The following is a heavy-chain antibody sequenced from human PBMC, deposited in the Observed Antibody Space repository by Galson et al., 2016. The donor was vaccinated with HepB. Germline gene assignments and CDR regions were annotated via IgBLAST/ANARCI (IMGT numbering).Heavy chain of an antibody. J-gene: IGHJ4*02. CDR3: ARSFGRTSSLFVDS. Sequence: SLRLSCAASGFTLNDHAMSWVRQATGTGLEWVPGISGSSGITFYADSVEGRFIISRDTSKNILYLHMNSLRVEDTAMYFCARSFGRTSSLFVDSWGQGTLVTVSS. CDR1: GFTLNDHA. CDR2: ISGSSGIT. D-gene: IGHD3-3*01. V-gene: IGHV3-23*01.